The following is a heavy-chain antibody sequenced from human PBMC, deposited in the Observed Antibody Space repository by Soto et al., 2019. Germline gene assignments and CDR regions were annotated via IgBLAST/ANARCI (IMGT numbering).Heavy chain of an antibody. Sequence: QVQLVQSGAEVKKPGASVKVSCKASGYTFTGHYMHWVRQAPGQGPEWMGWINPNSGGTNYAQKFQGRVSMTRDTSISTAHMELSRLRSDDTAVYYCAREYSSRWGTFDNWGQGTQVAVSS. CDR3: AREYSSRWGTFDN. CDR1: GYTFTGHY. CDR2: INPNSGGT. D-gene: IGHD6-19*01. J-gene: IGHJ4*02. V-gene: IGHV1-2*02.